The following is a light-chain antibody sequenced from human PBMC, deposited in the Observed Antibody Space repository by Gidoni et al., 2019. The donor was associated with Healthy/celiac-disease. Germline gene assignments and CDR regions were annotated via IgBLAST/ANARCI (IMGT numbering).Light chain of an antibody. CDR1: QGISSY. CDR2: AAS. V-gene: IGKV1-9*01. Sequence: DPVTITCRASQGISSYLAWYQQKPGKAPKLLIYAASTLQSGVPSRFSGSGSGTEFTLTISSLQPEDFATYYCQQLNSYPPGITFGPGTKVDIK. CDR3: QQLNSYPPGIT. J-gene: IGKJ3*01.